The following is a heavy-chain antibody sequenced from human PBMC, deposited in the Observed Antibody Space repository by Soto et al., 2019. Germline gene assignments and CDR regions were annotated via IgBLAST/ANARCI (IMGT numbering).Heavy chain of an antibody. V-gene: IGHV4-39*01. CDR3: TRRYNWNAKYFDP. CDR1: GASISVHSYY. CDR2: SYYSGTT. J-gene: IGHJ5*02. D-gene: IGHD1-20*01. Sequence: LSLTCTVSGASISVHSYYWTWIRQPPGKGLEWIGSSYYSGTTYFNPSLKSRATISVDTSKNQFSLRLTSVTAADTAIYYCTRRYNWNAKYFDPFGPGALVTFSS.